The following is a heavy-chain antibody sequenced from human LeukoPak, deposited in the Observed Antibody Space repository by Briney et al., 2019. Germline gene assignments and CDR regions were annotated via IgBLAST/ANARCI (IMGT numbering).Heavy chain of an antibody. Sequence: GGSLRLSCAASGFTFSSYWMSWVRQAPGKGLEWVANIKQDGGEKYYVESVKGRFTISRDNVKNSLYLQTNSLRVEDTAVYYCAGARGGYDLDYWGQGTLVTVSS. J-gene: IGHJ4*02. V-gene: IGHV3-7*01. CDR3: AGARGGYDLDY. D-gene: IGHD5-12*01. CDR1: GFTFSSYW. CDR2: IKQDGGEK.